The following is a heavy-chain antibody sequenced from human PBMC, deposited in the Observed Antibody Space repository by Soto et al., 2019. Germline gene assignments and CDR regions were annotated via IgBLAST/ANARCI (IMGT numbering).Heavy chain of an antibody. J-gene: IGHJ6*02. Sequence: QVKLVQSGVEVREPGASVKVSCKAVRYIFTNYGVSWVRQAPGQGLEWMGWITTYNGNTEYAQKFQGRDTMTTDASTSTAYMELGSLRSDDTAIYYCARALTGYGMDVWGQGTTVTVSS. V-gene: IGHV1-18*01. CDR2: ITTYNGNT. CDR3: ARALTGYGMDV. CDR1: RYIFTNYG.